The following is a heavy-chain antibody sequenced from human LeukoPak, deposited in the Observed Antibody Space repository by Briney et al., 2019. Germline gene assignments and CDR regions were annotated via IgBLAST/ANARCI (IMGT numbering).Heavy chain of an antibody. J-gene: IGHJ6*03. Sequence: GGSLRLSCAASGFTFSKFALSWVRQAPGKGLEWVSTINDRGTGTYYADSVKGRFTISRDNSKNTLSLQMNSLRAEDTAVYYCAKGLKTTVGPYMGYHYYMDVWGKGTTVTVSS. V-gene: IGHV3-23*01. CDR2: INDRGTGT. D-gene: IGHD1-1*01. CDR3: AKGLKTTVGPYMGYHYYMDV. CDR1: GFTFSKFA.